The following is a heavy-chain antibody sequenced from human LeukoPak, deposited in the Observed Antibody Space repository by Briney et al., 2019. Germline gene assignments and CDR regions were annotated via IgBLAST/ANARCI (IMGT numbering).Heavy chain of an antibody. J-gene: IGHJ3*02. CDR1: GYTFTSYG. CDR3: AGYYDSSGYFRVRDDAFDI. Sequence: GASVTVSFKAAGYTFTSYGISWVRQAPGQGIEWMGWISAYNGNTNYAQKLQGRVTMTTDTSTSTAYMELRSLRSDDTAVYYCAGYYDSSGYFRVRDDAFDIWGQGTVVTVSS. D-gene: IGHD3-22*01. V-gene: IGHV1-18*01. CDR2: ISAYNGNT.